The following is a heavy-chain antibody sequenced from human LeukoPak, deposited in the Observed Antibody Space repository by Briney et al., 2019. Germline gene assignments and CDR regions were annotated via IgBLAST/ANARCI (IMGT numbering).Heavy chain of an antibody. V-gene: IGHV3-30*02. CDR1: GFTFSSYG. D-gene: IGHD3-22*01. J-gene: IGHJ4*02. Sequence: PGGSLRLSCAASGFTFSSYGMHWVRQAPGKGLEWVAFIRYDGSNKYYADSVKGRFTISRDNSKNTLYLQMNSLRAEDTAVYYCAKPLSSGYYYDYFDYCGQGTLVTVSS. CDR3: AKPLSSGYYYDYFDY. CDR2: IRYDGSNK.